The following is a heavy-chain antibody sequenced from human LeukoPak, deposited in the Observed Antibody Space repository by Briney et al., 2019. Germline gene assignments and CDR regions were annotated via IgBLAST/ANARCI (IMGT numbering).Heavy chain of an antibody. CDR1: GFTFSSYG. CDR3: AQGSSGYFDY. D-gene: IGHD3-22*01. Sequence: GGSLRLSCAASGFTFSSYGMHWVRQAPGKGLEWVAVISYDGSNKYYADSVKGRFTISRDNSKNTLYLQMNSLRAEDTAVYYCAQGSSGYFDYWGQGTLVTVSS. V-gene: IGHV3-30*03. J-gene: IGHJ4*02. CDR2: ISYDGSNK.